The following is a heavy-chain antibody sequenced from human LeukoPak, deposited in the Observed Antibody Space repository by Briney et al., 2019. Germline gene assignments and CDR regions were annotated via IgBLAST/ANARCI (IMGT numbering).Heavy chain of an antibody. J-gene: IGHJ5*02. CDR3: ASIWLGGNWFDP. CDR2: IYYSGST. D-gene: IGHD3-10*01. Sequence: SETLSLTCTVSGGSISSGDYYWSWIRQPPGKGLEWIGYIYYSGSTYYNPSLKSRVTISVDTSKNQFSLKLSSVTAADTAVYYCASIWLGGNWFDPWGQGTLVTVSS. CDR1: GGSISSGDYY. V-gene: IGHV4-30-4*01.